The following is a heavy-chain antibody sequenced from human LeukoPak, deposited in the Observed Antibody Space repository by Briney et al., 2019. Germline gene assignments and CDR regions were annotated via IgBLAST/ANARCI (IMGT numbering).Heavy chain of an antibody. Sequence: GGSLRLSCAASGFTFSSYSMNWVHQAPGKGLEWVSYISSSSSTIYYADSVKGRFTISRDNAKNSLYLQMNSLRAEDTAVYYCARDLAYYYDSSGYFFDHWGQGTLVTVSS. CDR3: ARDLAYYYDSSGYFFDH. CDR2: ISSSSSTI. D-gene: IGHD3-22*01. J-gene: IGHJ4*02. CDR1: GFTFSSYS. V-gene: IGHV3-48*01.